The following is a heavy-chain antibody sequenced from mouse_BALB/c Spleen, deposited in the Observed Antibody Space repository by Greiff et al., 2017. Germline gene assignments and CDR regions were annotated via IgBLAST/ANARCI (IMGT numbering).Heavy chain of an antibody. CDR1: GFTFSSYT. CDR3: ARLGGYYRYDGDYAMDY. J-gene: IGHJ4*01. V-gene: IGHV5-12-2*01. CDR2: IRNGGGST. D-gene: IGHD2-14*01. Sequence: EVKLMESGGGLVKPGGSLKLSCAASGFTFSSYTMSWVRQTPEKRLEWVAYIRNGGGSTYYPDTVKGRFTISRDNAKNTLYLQMSSLKSEDTAMYYCARLGGYYRYDGDYAMDYWGQGTSVTVSS.